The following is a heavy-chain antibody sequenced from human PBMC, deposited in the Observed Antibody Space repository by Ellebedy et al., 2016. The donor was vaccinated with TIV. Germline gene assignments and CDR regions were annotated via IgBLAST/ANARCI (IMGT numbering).Heavy chain of an antibody. CDR1: GFIFSSYG. Sequence: PGGSLRLSCAASGFIFSSYGMHWVRQAPGKGLEWVSTISNTGSRTYYADSVEGRFIISRDNSKKTLYLQMNSLRAEDTAVYYCACSRTFDYWGQGTLVTVSS. D-gene: IGHD6-19*01. CDR2: ISNTGSRT. J-gene: IGHJ4*02. CDR3: ACSRTFDY. V-gene: IGHV3-NL1*01.